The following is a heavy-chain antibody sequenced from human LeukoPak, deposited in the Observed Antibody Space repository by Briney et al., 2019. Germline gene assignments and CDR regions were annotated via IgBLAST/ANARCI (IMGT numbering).Heavy chain of an antibody. V-gene: IGHV3-23*01. J-gene: IGHJ4*02. Sequence: ETLSLTCTVSGYSISSGYFWGWMRQPPGKGLEWVSAISGSGGSTYYADSVKGRFTISRDNSKNTLYLQMNSLRAEDTAVYYCACGRLSAFDYWGQGTLVTVSS. CDR2: ISGSGGST. CDR1: GYSISSGY. CDR3: ACGRLSAFDY.